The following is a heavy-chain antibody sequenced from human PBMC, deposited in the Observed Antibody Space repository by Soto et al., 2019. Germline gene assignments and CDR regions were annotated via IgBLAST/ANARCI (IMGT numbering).Heavy chain of an antibody. V-gene: IGHV1-18*01. Sequence: ASVKVSCKASGYTFTSYGISWVRQAPGQGLEWMGWISAYNGNTNYAQKLQGRVTMTTDTSTSTAYMELRSLRSDDTAVYYCARDRMGVAATNDAFDIWGQGTMVTGSS. CDR3: ARDRMGVAATNDAFDI. D-gene: IGHD2-15*01. CDR2: ISAYNGNT. J-gene: IGHJ3*02. CDR1: GYTFTSYG.